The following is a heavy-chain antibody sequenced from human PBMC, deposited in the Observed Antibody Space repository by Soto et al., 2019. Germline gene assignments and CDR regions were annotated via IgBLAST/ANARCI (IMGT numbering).Heavy chain of an antibody. CDR2: ISAYNGNT. V-gene: IGHV1-18*01. CDR3: ASYRAQLVLYGTDV. J-gene: IGHJ6*02. CDR1: GYTFTSYV. D-gene: IGHD6-13*01. Sequence: QVQLVQSGAEVKKPGASVKVSCKASGYTFTSYVISWVRQAPGQGLEWMGWISAYNGNTNYALKLQGRVTMTTDTSTRTPYTAPGDLSSDETALYHWASYRAQLVLYGTDVLGQGSTVTVSS.